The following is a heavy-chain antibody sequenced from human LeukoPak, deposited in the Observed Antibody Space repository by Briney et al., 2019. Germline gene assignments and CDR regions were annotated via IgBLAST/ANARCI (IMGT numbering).Heavy chain of an antibody. CDR1: GYTFTSYG. CDR2: ISAYNGNT. Sequence: ASVKVSCKASGYTFTSYGISWVRQAPGQGLEWMGWISAYNGNTNYAQKLQGRVTMTTDTSTSTAYMELRSLRSDDTAVCYCARDDLDYYGSGSYFDYWGQGTLVTVSS. CDR3: ARDDLDYYGSGSYFDY. V-gene: IGHV1-18*01. D-gene: IGHD3-10*01. J-gene: IGHJ4*02.